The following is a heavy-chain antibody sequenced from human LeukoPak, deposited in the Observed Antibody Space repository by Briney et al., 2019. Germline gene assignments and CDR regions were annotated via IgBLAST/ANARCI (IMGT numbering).Heavy chain of an antibody. J-gene: IGHJ6*02. CDR1: GGSISSSSYY. V-gene: IGHV4-39*01. D-gene: IGHD1-26*01. CDR2: IYYSGST. CDR3: ARGGRTTTQYYYYYYGMDV. Sequence: PSETLSLTCTVSGGSISSSSYYWGWIRQPPGKGLEWIGSIYYSGSTYYNPSLKSRVTISVDTSKNQFSLKLSSVTAADTAVYYCARGGRTTTQYYYYYYGMDVWGQGTTVTVSS.